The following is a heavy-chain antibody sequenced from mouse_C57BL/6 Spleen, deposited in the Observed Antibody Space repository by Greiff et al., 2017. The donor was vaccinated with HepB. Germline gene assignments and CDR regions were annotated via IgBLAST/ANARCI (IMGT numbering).Heavy chain of an antibody. D-gene: IGHD2-3*01. CDR3: ARRDGKVDY. CDR1: GYTFTSYW. J-gene: IGHJ2*01. V-gene: IGHV1-61*01. CDR2: IYPSDSET. Sequence: QVQLQQPGAELVRPGSSVKLSCKASGYTFTSYWMDWVKQRPGQGLEWIGNIYPSDSETHYNQKFKDKATVTVDKSSSTAYMQLSSLTSEDSAVYYCARRDGKVDYWGQGTTLTVSS.